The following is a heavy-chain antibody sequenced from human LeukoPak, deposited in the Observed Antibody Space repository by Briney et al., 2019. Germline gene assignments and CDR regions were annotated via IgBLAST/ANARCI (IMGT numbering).Heavy chain of an antibody. CDR2: IYYSGST. CDR3: ATRLHGSVPFDY. Sequence: WIRQPPGKGLEWIGYIYYSGSTYYNPSLKSRVTISVDTSRNQFSLKLSSVTAADTAVYYCATRLHGSVPFDYWGQGTLVTVSS. J-gene: IGHJ4*02. D-gene: IGHD3-10*01. V-gene: IGHV4-30-4*08.